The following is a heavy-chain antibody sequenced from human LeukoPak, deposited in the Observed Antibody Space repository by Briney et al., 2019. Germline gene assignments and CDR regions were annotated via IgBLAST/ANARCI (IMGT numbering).Heavy chain of an antibody. J-gene: IGHJ6*03. CDR2: IREDGTEK. D-gene: IGHD3-10*01. CDR3: ARVDYGSGSYGYYYYYYMDV. V-gene: IGHV3-7*01. CDR1: GFTFSGAW. Sequence: GGSLRLSCTASGFTFSGAWMTWVRQAPGKGLEWVANIREDGTEKNYVDSVKGRFTISRDNAKNSLFLQMSNLRAEDTAVYYCARVDYGSGSYGYYYYYYMDVWGKGTTVTISS.